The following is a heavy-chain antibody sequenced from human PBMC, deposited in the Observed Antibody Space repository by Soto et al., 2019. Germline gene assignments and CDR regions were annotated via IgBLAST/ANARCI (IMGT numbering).Heavy chain of an antibody. CDR1: GGSISSGDYY. CDR2: IYYSGST. Sequence: SETLSLTCTVSGGSISSGDYYWSWIRQPPGKGLEWIGYIYYSGSTYYNPSLKSRVTISVDTSKNQFSLKLSSVTAADTAVYYCARDPRAGSGVFDYWGQGTLVTVSS. V-gene: IGHV4-30-4*01. CDR3: ARDPRAGSGVFDY. D-gene: IGHD6-19*01. J-gene: IGHJ4*02.